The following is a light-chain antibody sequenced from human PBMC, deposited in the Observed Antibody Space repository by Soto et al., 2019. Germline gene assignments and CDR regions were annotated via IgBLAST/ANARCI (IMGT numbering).Light chain of an antibody. Sequence: VMTQSPATLSVSPGERATLSCRASQNLRSSLAWYRQKPGQAPRLLIYGASTRATGIPARFSGSGSGTEFTLTISSLQSEDFEVYFCQQYNIWPQTFGQGTKVDIK. CDR3: QQYNIWPQT. CDR1: QNLRSS. V-gene: IGKV3-15*01. J-gene: IGKJ1*01. CDR2: GAS.